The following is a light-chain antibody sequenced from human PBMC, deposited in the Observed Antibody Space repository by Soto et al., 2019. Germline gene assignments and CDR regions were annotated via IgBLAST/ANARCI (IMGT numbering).Light chain of an antibody. V-gene: IGLV2-14*01. J-gene: IGLJ2*01. CDR1: RNDVGHYKY. CDR3: SSYTTSSTRI. CDR2: EVS. Sequence: QSALTQPASVSGSPGQSITISCTGTRNDVGHYKYVSWYQQHPGKAPKLMIYEVSNRPSGISNRFSGSKSGNTASLTISGLQAEDEADYYCSSYTTSSTRIFGGGTKLTVL.